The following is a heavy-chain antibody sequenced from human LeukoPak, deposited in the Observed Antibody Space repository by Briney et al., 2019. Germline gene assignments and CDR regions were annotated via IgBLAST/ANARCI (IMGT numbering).Heavy chain of an antibody. D-gene: IGHD3-16*01. Sequence: GGSLRLSCAASGFTFSSYDMHWVRQATGKGLEWVAAISSAGDTYYPGSVKGRFTISRENAKNSLYLQVNSLRAGDTAVYYCAREWRDYYERKAYGMDVWGQGTTVTVSS. V-gene: IGHV3-13*01. CDR3: AREWRDYYERKAYGMDV. J-gene: IGHJ6*02. CDR1: GFTFSSYD. CDR2: ISSAGDT.